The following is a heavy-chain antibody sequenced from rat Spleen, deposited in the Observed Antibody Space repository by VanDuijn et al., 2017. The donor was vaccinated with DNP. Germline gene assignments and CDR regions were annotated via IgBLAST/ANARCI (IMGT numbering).Heavy chain of an antibody. Sequence: EVQLQESGPGLVKPSQSLSLTCSVTGYSITSSYRWNWIRKFPGNKLEWMGYINSAGSTNYNPSLKSRISITRDTSKNQFFMQVNSVTTEDTATYYGARRAGYGGYPSFDYWGQGVMVTVSS. CDR3: ARRAGYGGYPSFDY. CDR2: INSAGST. CDR1: GYSITSSYR. J-gene: IGHJ2*01. V-gene: IGHV3-3*01. D-gene: IGHD1-11*01.